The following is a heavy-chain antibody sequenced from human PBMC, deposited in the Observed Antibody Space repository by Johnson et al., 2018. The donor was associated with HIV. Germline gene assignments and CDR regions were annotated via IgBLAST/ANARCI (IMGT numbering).Heavy chain of an antibody. J-gene: IGHJ3*02. V-gene: IGHV3-66*01. Sequence: MLLVESGGGVVQPGRSLRLSCAASGFTFSSNYMSWVRQAPGRGLEWVSVIYSDGTTNYADSVKGRFTVSSDNSKKSLFLQLSRLRAGDTAVYYCARAYSYGAFDIWGQGTMITVSS. D-gene: IGHD5-18*01. CDR3: ARAYSYGAFDI. CDR1: GFTFSSNY. CDR2: IYSDGTT.